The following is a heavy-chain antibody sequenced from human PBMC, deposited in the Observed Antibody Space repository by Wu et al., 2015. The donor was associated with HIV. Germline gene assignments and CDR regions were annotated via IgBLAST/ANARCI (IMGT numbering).Heavy chain of an antibody. J-gene: IGHJ4*02. Sequence: QVQLVQSGAEMKRPGASVKVSCQASGYAVTNSFTHWVRQAPGQGLEWLGIINPSGGSTTYAQKFQGRITMTRDTSTNIIYMEVRSLTSEDTAIYYCASHDSGNFYNQFDYWGQGTLVTVSS. V-gene: IGHV1-46*01. CDR3: ASHDSGNFYNQFDY. CDR2: INPSGGST. D-gene: IGHD3-10*01. CDR1: GYAVTNSF.